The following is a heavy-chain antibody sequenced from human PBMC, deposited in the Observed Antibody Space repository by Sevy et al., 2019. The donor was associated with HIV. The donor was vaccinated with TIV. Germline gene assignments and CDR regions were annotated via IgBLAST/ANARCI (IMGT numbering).Heavy chain of an antibody. CDR1: GGTFSSYA. Sequence: ASVKVSCKASGGTFSSYAISWVRQAPGQGLEWMGGIIPIFGTANYAQKFQGRVTITADESTRTAYMELSSLRSEDTAVYYCARGGVVAATHSYYYYGMDVWGQGTTVTVSS. CDR2: IIPIFGTA. CDR3: ARGGVVAATHSYYYYGMDV. V-gene: IGHV1-69*13. D-gene: IGHD2-15*01. J-gene: IGHJ6*02.